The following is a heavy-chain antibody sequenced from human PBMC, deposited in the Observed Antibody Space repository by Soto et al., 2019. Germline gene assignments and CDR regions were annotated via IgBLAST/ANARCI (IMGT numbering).Heavy chain of an antibody. D-gene: IGHD5-18*01. V-gene: IGHV1-8*01. J-gene: IGHJ4*02. CDR2: MNPNSGNT. CDR3: AKEKGWNTAMPTQLDY. Sequence: ASVKVSCKASGYTFTSYDINWVRQATGQGLEWMGWMNPNSGNTGYAQKFQGRVTMTRNTSISTAYMELSSLRSEDTAVYYCAKEKGWNTAMPTQLDYWGQETLVTVSS. CDR1: GYTFTSYD.